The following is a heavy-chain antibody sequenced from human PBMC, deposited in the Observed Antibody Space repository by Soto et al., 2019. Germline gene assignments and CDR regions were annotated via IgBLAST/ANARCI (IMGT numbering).Heavy chain of an antibody. V-gene: IGHV4-39*01. Sequence: QLQLQESGPGLVKPSETLSLTCTVSGGSISSSSYYWGWIRQPPGKGLEWIGSIYYSGSTYYNPSLKSRVTISVDTSKNQFSLKLSSVTAADTAVYYCARPSGSYLYYFDYWGQRTLVTVSS. CDR3: ARPSGSYLYYFDY. J-gene: IGHJ4*02. CDR2: IYYSGST. CDR1: GGSISSSSYY. D-gene: IGHD1-26*01.